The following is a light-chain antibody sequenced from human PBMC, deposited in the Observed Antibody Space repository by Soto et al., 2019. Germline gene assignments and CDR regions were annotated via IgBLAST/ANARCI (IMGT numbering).Light chain of an antibody. CDR3: QQYDTWPQT. V-gene: IGKV3-15*01. J-gene: IGKJ1*01. CDR2: GAS. Sequence: EIVMTQSPASLSVPPGERATLSCRASQSVSTNFAWYLQKPGQAPILLIYGASTRPTAIPARFTASGSGTEFTPSISSLQYDDFGVYSCQQYDTWPQTFGQGTKVEIK. CDR1: QSVSTN.